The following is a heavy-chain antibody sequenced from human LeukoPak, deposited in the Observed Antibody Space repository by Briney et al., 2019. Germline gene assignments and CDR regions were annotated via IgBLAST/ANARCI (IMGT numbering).Heavy chain of an antibody. Sequence: GGSLRLSCAASGFTFSSYSMNWVRQAPGKGLEWVSSISSSSSYIYYADSVKGRFTISGDNSKNTLYLQMNSLRAEDTAVYYCARIHEGEGMFDYWGQGTLVTVSS. J-gene: IGHJ4*02. CDR3: ARIHEGEGMFDY. V-gene: IGHV3-21*04. CDR1: GFTFSSYS. CDR2: ISSSSSYI.